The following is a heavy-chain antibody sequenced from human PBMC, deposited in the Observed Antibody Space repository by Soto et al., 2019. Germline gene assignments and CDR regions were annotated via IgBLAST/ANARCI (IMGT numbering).Heavy chain of an antibody. J-gene: IGHJ4*02. CDR2: ISYDGSNK. Sequence: GGSLRLSCAASGFTFSSYAMHWVRQAPGKGLEWVAVISYDGSNKYYADSVKGRFTISRDNSKNTLYLQMNSLRAEDTAVYYCARATPLPYYYGSGSYFDYWGQGTLVTVSS. CDR3: ARATPLPYYYGSGSYFDY. D-gene: IGHD3-10*01. CDR1: GFTFSSYA. V-gene: IGHV3-30-3*01.